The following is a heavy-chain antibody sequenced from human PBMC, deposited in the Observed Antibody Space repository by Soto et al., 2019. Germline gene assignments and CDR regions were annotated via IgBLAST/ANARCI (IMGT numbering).Heavy chain of an antibody. CDR3: VNSGSPRWRY. Sequence: EVQLVESGGGLVQPGGSLRLSCAASGFTFSTYSMNWVRQAPGKGLEWVSYISSSSNTIYYADSVKGRFTISRDNAKNSLYLQMNSLRDEDTAVYYCVNSGSPRWRYWGQGTLVTVSS. D-gene: IGHD1-26*01. V-gene: IGHV3-48*02. J-gene: IGHJ4*02. CDR2: ISSSSNTI. CDR1: GFTFSTYS.